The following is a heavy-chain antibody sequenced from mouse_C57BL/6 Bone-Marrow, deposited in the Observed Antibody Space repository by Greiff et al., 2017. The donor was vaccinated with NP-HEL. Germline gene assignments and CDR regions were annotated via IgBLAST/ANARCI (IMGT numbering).Heavy chain of an antibody. CDR3: ARWAAWVYAMDY. V-gene: IGHV1-81*01. CDR1: GYTFTSYG. CDR2: IYPRSGNT. Sequence: QVQLQQSGAELARPGASVKLSCKASGYTFTSYGIRWVKQRTGQGLEWIGAIYPRSGNTSYNEKFKGKATLTADKSSSTAYMELRSLTSEDSAVYFCARWAAWVYAMDYWGQGTSVTVSS. J-gene: IGHJ4*01. D-gene: IGHD4-1*01.